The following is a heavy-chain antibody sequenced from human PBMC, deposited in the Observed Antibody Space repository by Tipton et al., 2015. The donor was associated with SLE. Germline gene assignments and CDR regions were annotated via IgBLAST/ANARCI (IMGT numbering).Heavy chain of an antibody. CDR3: IPRGYSGY. Sequence: SLRLSCTVSGFPFTNAWMSWVRQAPGKGLEWVGRIKSKADGGTIDYVAPVKGRFTMSRDDSKNTLYLQMNSLKTEDTAVYYCIPRGYSGYWGQGTLVTVSS. V-gene: IGHV3-15*01. J-gene: IGHJ4*02. CDR2: IKSKADGGTI. D-gene: IGHD5-12*01. CDR1: GFPFTNAW.